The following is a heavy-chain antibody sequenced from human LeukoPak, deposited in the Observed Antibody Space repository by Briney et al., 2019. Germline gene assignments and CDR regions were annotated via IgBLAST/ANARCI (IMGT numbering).Heavy chain of an antibody. J-gene: IGHJ5*02. Sequence: SETLSLTCTVSGYSISSGYYWGWIRQPPGKGLEWIGSIYYSGSTYYNPSLKSRVTISVDTSKNQFSLKLSSVTAADMAVYYCARHLTAVAGISDWFDPWGQGTLVTVSS. CDR3: ARHLTAVAGISDWFDP. D-gene: IGHD6-19*01. V-gene: IGHV4-38-2*02. CDR1: GYSISSGYY. CDR2: IYYSGST.